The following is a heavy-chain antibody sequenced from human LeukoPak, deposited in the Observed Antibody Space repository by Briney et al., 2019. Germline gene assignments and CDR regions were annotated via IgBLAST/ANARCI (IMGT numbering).Heavy chain of an antibody. CDR2: INQDGGQK. D-gene: IGHD6-13*01. J-gene: IGHJ4*02. CDR3: ASSSWQRNY. Sequence: GGSLRLSCAASGFTFSSSWMIWARQAPGKGLEWVANINQDGGQKYYLDSVKGRFTISRDNADNSLYLQMDGLRTEDTAVYYCASSSWQRNYWGQGTLVTVSS. V-gene: IGHV3-7*01. CDR1: GFTFSSSW.